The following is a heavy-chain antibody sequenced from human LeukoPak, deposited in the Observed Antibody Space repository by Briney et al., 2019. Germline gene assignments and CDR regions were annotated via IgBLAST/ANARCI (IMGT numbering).Heavy chain of an antibody. CDR3: AGGGGWGDTDTFVF. CDR2: INPNSGDT. CDR1: GYTFTAHY. J-gene: IGHJ3*01. D-gene: IGHD5-18*01. Sequence: ASLKVSCKASGYTFTAHYMHWVRQAPGQGLEWMGWINPNSGDTNYAQKFQGWVTMTRDTSISTAYMELSRLKSDDTAIYYCAGGGGWGDTDTFVFWGQGTMVTVSS. V-gene: IGHV1-2*04.